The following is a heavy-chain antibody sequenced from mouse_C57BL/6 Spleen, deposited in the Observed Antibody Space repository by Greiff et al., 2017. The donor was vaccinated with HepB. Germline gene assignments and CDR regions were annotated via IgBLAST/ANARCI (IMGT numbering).Heavy chain of an antibody. V-gene: IGHV2-5*01. CDR3: AKQGLLGYYFDY. D-gene: IGHD2-1*01. CDR2: IWRGGST. Sequence: VQLQESGPGLVQPSQCLSITCTVSGFSLTSYGVHWVRQSPGKGLEWLGVIWRGGSTAYNAAFMSRLSITKDNSKRQVFFKMNSLQADDTAIYYCAKQGLLGYYFDYWGQGTTLTVSS. J-gene: IGHJ2*01. CDR1: GFSLTSYG.